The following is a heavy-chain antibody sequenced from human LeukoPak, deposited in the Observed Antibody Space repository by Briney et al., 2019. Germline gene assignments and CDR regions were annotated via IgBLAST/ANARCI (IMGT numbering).Heavy chain of an antibody. Sequence: PSETLSLTCTVSGGSISSSSYYWGWIRQPPGKGLEWIGSIYYSGSTYYNPSLKSRVTISVDTSKNQFSLKLSSVTAADTAVYYCARHSITMVRGVKPAPAFDIWGQGTMVTVSS. D-gene: IGHD3-10*01. CDR3: ARHSITMVRGVKPAPAFDI. CDR2: IYYSGST. V-gene: IGHV4-39*01. CDR1: GGSISSSSYY. J-gene: IGHJ3*02.